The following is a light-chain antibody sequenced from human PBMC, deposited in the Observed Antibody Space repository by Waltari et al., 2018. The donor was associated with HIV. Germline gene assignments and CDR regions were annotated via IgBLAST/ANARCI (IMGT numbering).Light chain of an antibody. CDR1: QSVSTY. CDR2: DAS. V-gene: IGKV3-11*01. J-gene: IGKJ3*01. CDR3: QQRTKWPPS. Sequence: EVVLTQSPATLSLSPGERATLSCRASQSVSTYLAWYQQKPGQAPRLLIYDASNRATGIPARFSGSGSGTDFTLTISTLEPDDFAVYYCQQRTKWPPSFGPGTKVDLK.